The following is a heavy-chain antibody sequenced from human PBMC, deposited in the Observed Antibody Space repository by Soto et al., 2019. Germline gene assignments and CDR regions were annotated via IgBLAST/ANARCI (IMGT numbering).Heavy chain of an antibody. CDR3: ARGEIIKKEFDY. CDR1: GGSISSGDYY. CDR2: IYYSGST. V-gene: IGHV4-30-4*01. Sequence: QVQLQESGPGLVKPSQTLSLTCTVSGGSISSGDYYWSWIRQPPGKGLEWIGYIYYSGSTYYNPSLKSRVIISIDTSKNQFSLKLTSVTAADTAVYYCARGEIIKKEFDYWGQGTLVTVSS. D-gene: IGHD3-10*01. J-gene: IGHJ4*02.